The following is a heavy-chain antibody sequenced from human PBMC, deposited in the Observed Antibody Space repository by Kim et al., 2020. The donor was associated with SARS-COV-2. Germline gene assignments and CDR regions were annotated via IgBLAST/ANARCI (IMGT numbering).Heavy chain of an antibody. J-gene: IGHJ5*02. CDR1: GYPFTKFY. V-gene: IGHV1-46*01. D-gene: IGHD1-7*01. Sequence: ASVKVSCTTSGYPFTKFYIHWVRQAPGQGLEWIGVIDPSDGSTTYTSNFQGRVTMTRDTSTRKVYLQLNSLRFDDTAVYYCSREVQVPNYEDHRGFDPWGQGTLVTVSS. CDR2: IDPSDGST. CDR3: SREVQVPNYEDHRGFDP.